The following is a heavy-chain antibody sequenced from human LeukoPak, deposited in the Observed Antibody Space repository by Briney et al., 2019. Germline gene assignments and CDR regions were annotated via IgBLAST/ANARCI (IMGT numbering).Heavy chain of an antibody. J-gene: IGHJ6*03. V-gene: IGHV4-59*01. CDR2: IYYSGST. CDR3: ARWASNYVGYYYYYYYMDV. CDR1: GGSISSYY. Sequence: PSETLSLTCTVSGGSISSYYWSWIRQPPGKGLEWIGYIYYSGSTNYNPSLKSRVTISVDTSKNQFSLKLSSVTAADTAVYYCARWASNYVGYYYYYYYMDVWGKGTTVTVSS. D-gene: IGHD4-11*01.